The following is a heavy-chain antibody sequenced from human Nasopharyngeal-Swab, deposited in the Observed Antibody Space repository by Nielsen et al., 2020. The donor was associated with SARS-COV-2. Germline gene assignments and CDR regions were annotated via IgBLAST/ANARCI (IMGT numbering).Heavy chain of an antibody. J-gene: IGHJ3*02. CDR2: MASDGSTK. CDR3: ARERGAHDAFDI. D-gene: IGHD4-17*01. Sequence: GESLKISCAASGFNFSSSVIHWVRQAPGKGPEWMAAMASDGSTKSYADSVKGRFTISRDNSKNTVYLQMNSLRAEDTAVYYCARERGAHDAFDIWGQGTMVAVSS. CDR1: GFNFSSSV. V-gene: IGHV3-30-3*01.